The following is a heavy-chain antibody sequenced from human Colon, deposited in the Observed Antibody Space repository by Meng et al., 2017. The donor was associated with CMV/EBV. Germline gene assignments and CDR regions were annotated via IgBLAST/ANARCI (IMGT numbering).Heavy chain of an antibody. D-gene: IGHD3-10*01. CDR2: INHSGST. CDR1: GGSFSGYY. J-gene: IGHJ4*02. V-gene: IGHV4-34*01. CDR3: ARGRFYYGSGSYYIAPNFDY. Sequence: GSLRLSCAVYGGSFSGYYWSWIRQPPGKGLEWIGEINHSGSTNYNPSLKSRVPISVDTSKNQFSLKLSSVTAADTAVYYCARGRFYYGSGSYYIAPNFDYWGQGTLVTVSS.